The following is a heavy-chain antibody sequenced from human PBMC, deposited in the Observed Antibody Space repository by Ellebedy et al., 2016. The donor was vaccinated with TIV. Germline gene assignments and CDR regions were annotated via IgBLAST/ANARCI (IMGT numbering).Heavy chain of an antibody. D-gene: IGHD6-6*01. CDR2: MNPNSGNT. Sequence: ASVKVSXKASGYTFTSYDINWVRQATGQGLEWMGWMNPNSGNTGYAQKFQGRVTMTRNTSISTAYMELSSLRSEDTAVYYCARVRAARPRNYYYTDVWGKGTTVTVSS. CDR1: GYTFTSYD. V-gene: IGHV1-8*01. J-gene: IGHJ6*03. CDR3: ARVRAARPRNYYYTDV.